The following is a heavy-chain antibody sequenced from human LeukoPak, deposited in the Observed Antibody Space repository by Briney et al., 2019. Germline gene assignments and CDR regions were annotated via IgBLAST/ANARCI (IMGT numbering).Heavy chain of an antibody. V-gene: IGHV4-39*01. Sequence: KPSETLSLTCTVSGGSISSSSYYWGWIRQPPGKGLEWIGTIYYSGSNHHNPSLKSRVTISVDTSKNQFSLKLTSVTAADTAVYYCARALGYCSRTSCYNWFDPWGQGTPVTVSS. J-gene: IGHJ5*02. CDR3: ARALGYCSRTSCYNWFDP. CDR2: IYYSGSN. D-gene: IGHD2-2*03. CDR1: GGSISSSSYY.